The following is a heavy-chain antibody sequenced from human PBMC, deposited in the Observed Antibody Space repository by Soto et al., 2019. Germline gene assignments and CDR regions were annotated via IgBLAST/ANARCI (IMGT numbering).Heavy chain of an antibody. CDR1: GGTFSSYA. V-gene: IGHV1-69*01. Sequence: QVQLVQSGAEVKQPGSSVKVSCKASGGTFSSYAISWVRQAPGQGLEWMGGIIPIFGTANYAQKFQGRVTITADESTSTAYMELSSLRSEDTAVYYCAREMRAVAVPGPTFDPWGQGTLVTVSS. J-gene: IGHJ5*02. CDR3: AREMRAVAVPGPTFDP. CDR2: IIPIFGTA. D-gene: IGHD6-19*01.